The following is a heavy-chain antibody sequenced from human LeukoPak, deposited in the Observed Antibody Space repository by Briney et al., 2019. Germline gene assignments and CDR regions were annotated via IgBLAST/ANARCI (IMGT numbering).Heavy chain of an antibody. D-gene: IGHD3-10*02. J-gene: IGHJ4*02. CDR2: INHSGST. Sequence: PSETLSLTCAVYGGSFSGYYWSWIRQHPGKGLEWIGEINHSGSTNYNPSLKSRVTISVDTSKNQFSLNLSSVTAADTAVYYCARHVRYSHVVFDYWGQGTLVTVSS. CDR1: GGSFSGYY. V-gene: IGHV4-34*01. CDR3: ARHVRYSHVVFDY.